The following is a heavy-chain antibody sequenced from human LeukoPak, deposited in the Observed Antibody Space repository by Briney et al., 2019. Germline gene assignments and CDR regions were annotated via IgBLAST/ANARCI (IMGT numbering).Heavy chain of an antibody. CDR1: GFTFSSYA. CDR3: VKDVPRFGEPPFDP. D-gene: IGHD3-16*01. Sequence: GGSLRLSCSASGFTFSSYAMHWVRQAPGEGLEYVSAISSNGGSTYYADSVKGRFTISRDNSKNTLYLQMSSLRAEDTAVYYCVKDVPRFGEPPFDPWGRGTLVTVSS. V-gene: IGHV3-64D*06. J-gene: IGHJ5*02. CDR2: ISSNGGST.